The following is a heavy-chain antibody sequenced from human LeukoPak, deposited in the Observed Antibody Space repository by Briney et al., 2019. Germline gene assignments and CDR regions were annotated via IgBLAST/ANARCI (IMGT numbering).Heavy chain of an antibody. CDR1: GGSISSYY. CDR3: ARGTYGSSGYYSDY. Sequence: SETLSLTCTVSGGSISSYYWSWIRQPPGKGLEWIGYIYYSGSTNYNPSLKSRVTISVDTSKNQFSLKLSSVTAADTAVYYCARGTYGSSGYYSDYWGQGTLVTVSS. J-gene: IGHJ4*02. D-gene: IGHD3-22*01. CDR2: IYYSGST. V-gene: IGHV4-59*01.